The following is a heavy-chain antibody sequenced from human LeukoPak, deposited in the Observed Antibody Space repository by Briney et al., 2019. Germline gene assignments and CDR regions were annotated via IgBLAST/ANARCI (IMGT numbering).Heavy chain of an antibody. CDR1: GGSFSGYY. D-gene: IGHD6-19*01. Sequence: KPSETLSLTCAVYGGSFSGYYWSWIRQPPGKGLEWIGEINHSGSTNYNPSLKSRVTISVVTSKNQFSLKLSSVTAADTAVYYCARSSSGWYGYYFDYWGQGTLVTVSS. CDR3: ARSSSGWYGYYFDY. V-gene: IGHV4-34*01. CDR2: INHSGST. J-gene: IGHJ4*02.